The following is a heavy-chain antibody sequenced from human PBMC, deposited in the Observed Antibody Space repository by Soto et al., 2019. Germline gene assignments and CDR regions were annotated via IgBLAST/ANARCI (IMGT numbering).Heavy chain of an antibody. Sequence: ASVKVSCKTSGYTFSRYGMTWVRQAPGQTLEWLGWISLYSDGTNYAQKFQGRVSMTTDTSTTTAYMELRSLRSDDTAVYYCARVIRRATGWFVPWGQGTLVTVSS. CDR3: ARVIRRATGWFVP. V-gene: IGHV1-18*01. J-gene: IGHJ5*02. CDR1: GYTFSRYG. CDR2: ISLYSDGT. D-gene: IGHD1-1*01.